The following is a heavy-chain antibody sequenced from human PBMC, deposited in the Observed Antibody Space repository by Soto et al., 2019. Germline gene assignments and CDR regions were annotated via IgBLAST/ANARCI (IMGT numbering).Heavy chain of an antibody. Sequence: GGSLRLSCAASGFTFSSYAMSWVRQAPGKGLEWVSAISGSGGSTYYADSVKGRFTISRDNAKNSLYLQLNSLRAEDTAVYYCARVKSYYGSGSYYGYYYYGMDVWGQGTTVTVSS. CDR1: GFTFSSYA. V-gene: IGHV3-23*01. CDR3: ARVKSYYGSGSYYGYYYYGMDV. CDR2: ISGSGGST. D-gene: IGHD3-10*01. J-gene: IGHJ6*02.